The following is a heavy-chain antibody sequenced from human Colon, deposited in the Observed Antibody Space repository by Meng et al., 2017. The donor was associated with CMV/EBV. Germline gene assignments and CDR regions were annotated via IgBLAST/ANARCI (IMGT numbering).Heavy chain of an antibody. J-gene: IGHJ3*01. CDR1: GYSFSDYG. CDR2: ISAYYGST. Sequence: ASGYSFSDYGISWVRQAPGQGLEWLGWISAYYGSTHYAQKVQGRVTMTRDTSTSTAYVELRSLKPDDTAVYYCVREAEMASVVSLYFWGQGTMVTVSS. CDR3: VREAEMASVVSLYF. V-gene: IGHV1-18*01. D-gene: IGHD4-23*01.